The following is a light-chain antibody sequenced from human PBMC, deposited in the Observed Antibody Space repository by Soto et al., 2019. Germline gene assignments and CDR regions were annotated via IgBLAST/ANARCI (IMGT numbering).Light chain of an antibody. J-gene: IGLJ6*01. CDR2: ENN. V-gene: IGLV1-51*02. Sequence: QSVLTQPPSVSAAPGQKVTISCSGSSSNIGNNYVSWYQQLPGTAPKLLIYENNKRPSGIPDRSSGSKSGTSATLGITGLQTGDEADYYCGTWDSSLSVPNVFGSGTQLTVL. CDR1: SSNIGNNY. CDR3: GTWDSSLSVPNV.